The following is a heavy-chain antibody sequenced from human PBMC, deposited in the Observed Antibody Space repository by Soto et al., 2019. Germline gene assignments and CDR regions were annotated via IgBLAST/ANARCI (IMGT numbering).Heavy chain of an antibody. CDR2: IDPSDSYT. CDR3: ARAYCGGDCYSGPSWFDP. V-gene: IGHV5-10-1*01. CDR1: GYTFTTYW. Sequence: PGESLKISCQGSGYTFTTYWISWVRQMPGKGLEWMGRIDPSDSYTNYSPSFQGHVTISIDKSISTAYLQWSSPKASDTAIYYCARAYCGGDCYSGPSWFDPWGQGTLVTVS. D-gene: IGHD2-21*02. J-gene: IGHJ5*02.